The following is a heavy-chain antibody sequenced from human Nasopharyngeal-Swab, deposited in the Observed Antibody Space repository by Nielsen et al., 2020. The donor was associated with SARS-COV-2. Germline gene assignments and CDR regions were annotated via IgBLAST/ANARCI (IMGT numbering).Heavy chain of an antibody. CDR3: AREKQARLNDYYYYGMDV. D-gene: IGHD6-6*01. J-gene: IGHJ6*02. V-gene: IGHV1-18*01. CDR1: FYTFTSYG. Sequence: ASVLVSCKASFYTFTSYGISWLLQAPGQGLEWMGWIIAYNGNTNYAQKLQGRVTMTTDTSTSTAYMELRSLRSDDTAVYYCAREKQARLNDYYYYGMDVWGQGTTVTVSS. CDR2: IIAYNGNT.